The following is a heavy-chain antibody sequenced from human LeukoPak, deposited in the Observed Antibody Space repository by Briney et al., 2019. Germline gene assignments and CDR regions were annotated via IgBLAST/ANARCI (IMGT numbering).Heavy chain of an antibody. CDR3: ARHEWSGYYYFDY. CDR2: IYHSGST. D-gene: IGHD3-3*01. Sequence: SQTLSLTCTVSGGSISSGGYYWSWIRQPPGKGLEWIGYIYHSGSTYYNPSLKSRVTISVDRSKNQFSLKLSSVTAADTAVYYCARHEWSGYYYFDYWGQGTLVTVSS. CDR1: GGSISSGGYY. J-gene: IGHJ4*02. V-gene: IGHV4-30-2*01.